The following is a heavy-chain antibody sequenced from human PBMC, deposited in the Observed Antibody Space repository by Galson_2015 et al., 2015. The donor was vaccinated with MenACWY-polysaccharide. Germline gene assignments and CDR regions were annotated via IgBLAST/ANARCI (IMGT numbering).Heavy chain of an antibody. D-gene: IGHD3-3*01. J-gene: IGHJ6*02. Sequence: SLRLSCAASGLTFSSYDMNWVRQAPGKGLEWVSYISSSGSTIYNADSVKGRFTISRDNAKGSLYLQMNSLRAKDTAVYYCAGRSLEWLFVVYGMDGWGQGTPVTVSS. CDR3: AGRSLEWLFVVYGMDG. V-gene: IGHV3-48*03. CDR1: GLTFSSYD. CDR2: ISSSGSTI.